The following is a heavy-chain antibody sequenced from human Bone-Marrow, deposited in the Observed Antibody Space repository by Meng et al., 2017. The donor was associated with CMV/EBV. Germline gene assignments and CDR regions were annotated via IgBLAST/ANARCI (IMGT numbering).Heavy chain of an antibody. V-gene: IGHV4-34*04. CDR1: GGSSSGYQ. J-gene: IGHJ4*02. Sequence: SETLSPTCAVYGGSSSGYQWSWIRQIPGKGLEWIGEINHSENTNHNPSLKSRATLSVDTSKNQFSLQLSSVTAADTAMYYCARGRGRLDYWGQGTLVTVSS. CDR2: INHSENT. CDR3: ARGRGRLDY. D-gene: IGHD3-10*01.